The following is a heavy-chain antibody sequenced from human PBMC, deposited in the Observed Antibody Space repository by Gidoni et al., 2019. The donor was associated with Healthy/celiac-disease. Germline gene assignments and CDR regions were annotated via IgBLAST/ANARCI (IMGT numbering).Heavy chain of an antibody. CDR2: ISGSGGST. Sequence: EVQLLESGGGLVQPGGSLRLSCAASGFTFSSYAMSWVRQAPGKGLEWVSAISGSGGSTYYADSVKGRFTISRDNSKNTLYLQMNSLRAEDTAVYYCAKDSYYDSSGYYVYFDYWGQGTLVTVSS. D-gene: IGHD3-22*01. J-gene: IGHJ4*02. V-gene: IGHV3-23*01. CDR1: GFTFSSYA. CDR3: AKDSYYDSSGYYVYFDY.